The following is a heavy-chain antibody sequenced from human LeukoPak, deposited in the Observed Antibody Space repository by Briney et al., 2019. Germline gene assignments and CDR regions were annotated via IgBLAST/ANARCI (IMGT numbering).Heavy chain of an antibody. CDR1: GGTFSNYA. CDR2: IIPIFGTA. J-gene: IGHJ4*02. CDR3: ARGWDYDSGGRPTAYVY. V-gene: IGHV1-69*06. D-gene: IGHD3-22*01. Sequence: SVKVSCKASGGTFSNYAINWVRQAPGQGLEWMGGIIPIFGTANYAQTFQGRVTITADKSTSTVYMELNSLKSEDTAVYYCARGWDYDSGGRPTAYVYWGQGTLVTVSS.